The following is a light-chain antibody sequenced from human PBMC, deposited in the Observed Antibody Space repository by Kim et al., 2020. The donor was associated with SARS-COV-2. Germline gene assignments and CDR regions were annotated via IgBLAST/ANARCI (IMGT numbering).Light chain of an antibody. CDR2: GKN. J-gene: IGLJ3*02. CDR3: NSRDSSGNHWV. CDR1: SLRSYY. V-gene: IGLV3-19*01. Sequence: ALGPTVRITCQGASLRSYYASWYQQKPGQAPVLVIYGKNNRPSGIPDRFSGSSSGNTASLTITGAQAEDEADYYCNSRDSSGNHWVFGGGTKVTVL.